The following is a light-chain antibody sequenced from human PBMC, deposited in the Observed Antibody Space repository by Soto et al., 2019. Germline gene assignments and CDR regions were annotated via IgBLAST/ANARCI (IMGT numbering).Light chain of an antibody. Sequence: QSALTQPASVSGSPGQSITISCTGTGSDVGGYNHVSWHQQYPGKAPKLVIYDVTNRPSGVSNRFSGSKSGNTASLTISGLQAEDEADYYCCSYTSGRTYVFGAGTKLTVL. J-gene: IGLJ1*01. CDR2: DVT. CDR1: GSDVGGYNH. CDR3: CSYTSGRTYV. V-gene: IGLV2-14*03.